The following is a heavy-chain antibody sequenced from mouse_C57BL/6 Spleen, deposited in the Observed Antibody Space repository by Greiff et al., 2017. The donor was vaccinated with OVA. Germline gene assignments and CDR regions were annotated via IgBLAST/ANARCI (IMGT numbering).Heavy chain of an antibody. V-gene: IGHV5-9*01. J-gene: IGHJ3*01. CDR3: ARQGNCLFAY. CDR2: ISGCGGNT. CDR1: GFTFSSYT. Sequence: EVQGVESGGGLVKPGGSLKLSCAASGFTFSSYTMSWVRQTPEKRLEWVATISGCGGNTYYPDSVKGRFTISRDNAKNTLYLQMSSLRSEDTALYYCARQGNCLFAYWGQGTLVTVSA. D-gene: IGHD4-1*01.